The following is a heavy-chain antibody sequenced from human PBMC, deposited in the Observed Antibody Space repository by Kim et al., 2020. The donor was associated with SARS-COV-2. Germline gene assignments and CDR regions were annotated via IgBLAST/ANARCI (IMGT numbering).Heavy chain of an antibody. J-gene: IGHJ6*03. D-gene: IGHD3-22*01. Sequence: SETLSLTCTVSGGSISSSSYYWGWIRQPPGKGLEWIGSIYYSGSTYYNPSLKSRVTISVDTSKNQFSLKLSSVTAADTAVYYCGSGYSYYYYMDVWGKGTTVTVSS. V-gene: IGHV4-39*01. CDR3: GSGYSYYYYMDV. CDR1: GGSISSSSYY. CDR2: IYYSGST.